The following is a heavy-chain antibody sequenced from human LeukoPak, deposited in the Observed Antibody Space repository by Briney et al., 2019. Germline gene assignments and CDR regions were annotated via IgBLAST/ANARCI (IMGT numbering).Heavy chain of an antibody. Sequence: PGGSLRLSCAVSEFAFSHAWMNWVRQGPGKGLEWVGRIKSKTDGGTTDYAAPVKGRFTISRDDSKTTVYLQMNSLKTEDTAVYYCSTYLTKRGQGSLVTVSS. V-gene: IGHV3-15*01. CDR3: STYLTK. CDR1: EFAFSHAW. J-gene: IGHJ4*02. CDR2: IKSKTDGGTT.